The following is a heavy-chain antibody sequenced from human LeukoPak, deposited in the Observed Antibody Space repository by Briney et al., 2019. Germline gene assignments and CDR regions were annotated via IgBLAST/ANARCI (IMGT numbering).Heavy chain of an antibody. V-gene: IGHV3-66*01. Sequence: GGSLRLSCAASGFTVSSNYMGWVRQAPGKGLEWVSVIYSGGDTYYAGSVKGRFTISRDNSKNMIYLEMTSLKAEDTAVYYCAKDKIRDIVVVPAAYTRGYYFDYWGQGTLVTVSS. J-gene: IGHJ4*02. CDR2: IYSGGDT. CDR1: GFTVSSNY. CDR3: AKDKIRDIVVVPAAYTRGYYFDY. D-gene: IGHD2-2*01.